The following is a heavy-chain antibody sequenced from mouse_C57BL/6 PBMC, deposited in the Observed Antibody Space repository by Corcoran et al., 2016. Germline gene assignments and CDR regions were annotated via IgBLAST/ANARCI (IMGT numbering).Heavy chain of an antibody. V-gene: IGHV9-3*01. CDR1: GYTFTTYG. CDR2: INTYSGVP. CDR3: ARARYSNYVGYAMDY. J-gene: IGHJ4*01. Sequence: QIQLVQSGPELKKPGETVKISCKASGYTFTTYGMSWVKQAPGKGLKWMGGINTYSGVPTYADDFKGRFAFSLEASASTAYLQINNLKNEDTATYFCARARYSNYVGYAMDYWGQGTSVTVSS. D-gene: IGHD2-5*01.